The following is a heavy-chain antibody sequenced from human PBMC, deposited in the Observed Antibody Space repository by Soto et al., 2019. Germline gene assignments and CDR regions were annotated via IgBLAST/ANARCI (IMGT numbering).Heavy chain of an antibody. V-gene: IGHV3-23*01. CDR2: ISGSGDST. J-gene: IGHJ1*01. CDR1: GFTFSSYA. D-gene: IGHD6-19*01. Sequence: EVQLLESGGGLVQPGGSLRLSCAASGFTFSSYAMSWVRRAPGKGLEWVSGISGSGDSTYYADSVKGRFTISRDNSKKTLYLQMNSLRAEDTAVYYCAKGVPGIAVAGTGYFQHWGQGTLVTVSS. CDR3: AKGVPGIAVAGTGYFQH.